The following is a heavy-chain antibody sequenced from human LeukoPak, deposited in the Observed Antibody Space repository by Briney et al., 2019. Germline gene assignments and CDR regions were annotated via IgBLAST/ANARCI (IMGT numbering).Heavy chain of an antibody. CDR1: GGTFSSYA. CDR2: IIPIFGTA. V-gene: IGHV1-69*06. D-gene: IGHD3-16*02. CDR3: ARDNNDYVWGSYRYGFDP. J-gene: IGHJ5*02. Sequence: SVKVSCKASGGTFSSYAISWVRQAPGQGLEWMGGIIPIFGTANYAQRFQGRVTITADKSTSTAYMDLTSLKSEDTAVYYCARDNNDYVWGSYRYGFDPWGQGTLVTVSS.